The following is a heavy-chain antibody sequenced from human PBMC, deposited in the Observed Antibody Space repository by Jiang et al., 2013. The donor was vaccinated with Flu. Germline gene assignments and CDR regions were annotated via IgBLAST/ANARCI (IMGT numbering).Heavy chain of an antibody. V-gene: IGHV4-4*07. Sequence: LLKPSETLSLTCTVSGGSISSYYWSWIRQPAGKGLEWIGRIYTSGSTNYNPSLKSRVTMSVDTSKNQFSLKLSSVTAADTAVYYCARDTNSDYDILTGYSPAYYYFDYWGQGTLVTVSS. J-gene: IGHJ4*02. D-gene: IGHD3-9*01. CDR1: GGSISSYY. CDR3: ARDTNSDYDILTGYSPAYYYFDY. CDR2: IYTSGST.